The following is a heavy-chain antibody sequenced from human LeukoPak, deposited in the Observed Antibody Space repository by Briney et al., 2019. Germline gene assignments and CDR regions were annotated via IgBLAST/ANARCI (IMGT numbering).Heavy chain of an antibody. V-gene: IGHV3-23*01. D-gene: IGHD6-13*01. CDR2: ISGSGGST. Sequence: PGGSLRLSCAASGLTFSSYAMSWVRQAPGKGLEWVSAISGSGGSTYYADSVKGRFTISRDNSKNTLYLQMNSLRAEDTAVYYCAKKGLEYSSSWYRKYYFDYWGQGTLVTVSS. CDR1: GLTFSSYA. CDR3: AKKGLEYSSSWYRKYYFDY. J-gene: IGHJ4*02.